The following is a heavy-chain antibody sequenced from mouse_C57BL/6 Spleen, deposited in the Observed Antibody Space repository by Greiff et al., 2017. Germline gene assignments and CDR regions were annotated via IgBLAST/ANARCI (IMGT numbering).Heavy chain of an antibody. J-gene: IGHJ4*01. Sequence: QVQLQQSGAELARPGASVKLSCKASGYTFTSYGISWVKQRTGQGLEWIGEIYPRSGNTYYNEKFKGKATLTADKSSSTAYMELRSLTSEDSAVYFCALISYDGPYYYAMDYWGQGTSVTVSS. D-gene: IGHD2-3*01. V-gene: IGHV1-81*01. CDR2: IYPRSGNT. CDR3: ALISYDGPYYYAMDY. CDR1: GYTFTSYG.